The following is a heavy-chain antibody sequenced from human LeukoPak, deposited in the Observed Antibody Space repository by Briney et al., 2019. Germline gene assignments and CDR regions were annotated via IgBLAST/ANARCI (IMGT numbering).Heavy chain of an antibody. CDR3: ARGKPQLVLSDV. CDR2: ISYDGSNK. Sequence: PGGSLRLSCTASGFTFSSYAMHWVRQAPGKGLEWVADISYDGSNKYYADSVKGRFTISRDNCKNTLYLQMNSLRAEDTAVYYCARGKPQLVLSDVWGKGTTVTDSS. J-gene: IGHJ6*04. D-gene: IGHD6-13*01. V-gene: IGHV3-30*01. CDR1: GFTFSSYA.